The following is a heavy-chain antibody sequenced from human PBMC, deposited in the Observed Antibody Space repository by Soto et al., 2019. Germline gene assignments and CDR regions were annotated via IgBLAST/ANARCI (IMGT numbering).Heavy chain of an antibody. V-gene: IGHV3-15*01. CDR1: GFKFSDAW. D-gene: IGHD3-22*01. Sequence: GGSLRLSCAASGFKFSDAWMSWVRQAPGKGPEWVGRMKSKGSGGTTDYSTPVKGRFTISRDDSRNTLFLQMNNLKTEDTALYYCSWRQSMNYYFDSWGQGTLLTVSS. CDR2: MKSKGSGGTT. CDR3: SWRQSMNYYFDS. J-gene: IGHJ4*02.